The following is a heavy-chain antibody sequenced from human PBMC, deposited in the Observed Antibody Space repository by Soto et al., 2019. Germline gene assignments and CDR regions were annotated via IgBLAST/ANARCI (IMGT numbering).Heavy chain of an antibody. CDR3: ARGVGSGSYYNQYNWFDP. Sequence: ASVKVSCKASGYTFTNYGISWVRQAPGQGLEWMGWISGYNGNTIYAQNLQGRVTMTTDTPTNTAYMELRSLRSDDTAVYYCARGVGSGSYYNQYNWFDPWGQGTLVTVS. V-gene: IGHV1-18*01. J-gene: IGHJ5*02. CDR2: ISGYNGNT. D-gene: IGHD3-10*01. CDR1: GYTFTNYG.